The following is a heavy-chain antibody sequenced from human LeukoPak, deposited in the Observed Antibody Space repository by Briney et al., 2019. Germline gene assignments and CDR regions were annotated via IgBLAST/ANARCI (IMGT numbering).Heavy chain of an antibody. CDR3: AKDLFITMVRGVIKAPFDY. CDR1: GFTFSSYG. V-gene: IGHV3-30*18. Sequence: GGSLRLSCAASGFTFSSYGMHWVRQAPGKGLEWVAVISYDGSNKYYADSVKGRFTISRDNSKNTLYLQMNSLRAEDTAVYYCAKDLFITMVRGVIKAPFDYWGQGTLVTVSS. CDR2: ISYDGSNK. D-gene: IGHD3-10*01. J-gene: IGHJ4*02.